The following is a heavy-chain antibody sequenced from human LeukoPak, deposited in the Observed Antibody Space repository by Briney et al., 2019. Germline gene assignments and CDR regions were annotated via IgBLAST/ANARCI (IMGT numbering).Heavy chain of an antibody. CDR1: GGTFSSYA. Sequence: ASVKVSCKASGGTFSSYAISWVRQAPGQGLEWMGGIIPIFGTANYAQKFQGRVTITADESTSTAYMELSSLRSQDTAVYYCARVVGIAAAGNYYFDYWGQGTLVTVSS. J-gene: IGHJ4*02. V-gene: IGHV1-69*13. CDR3: ARVVGIAAAGNYYFDY. D-gene: IGHD6-13*01. CDR2: IIPIFGTA.